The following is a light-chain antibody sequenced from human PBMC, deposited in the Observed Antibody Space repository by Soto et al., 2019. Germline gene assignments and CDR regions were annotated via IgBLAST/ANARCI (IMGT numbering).Light chain of an antibody. Sequence: QSVLTQPPSASGTPGQRVTISCSGCSSNIGTNDAFWYQQLPGTAPKLLIYRSNQRPSGVPDRFSGSKSGTSASLAISGLRSEDEADYYCASWDYSLSGVLFGGGTKLTVL. CDR3: ASWDYSLSGVL. CDR1: SSNIGTND. CDR2: RSN. J-gene: IGLJ2*01. V-gene: IGLV1-47*01.